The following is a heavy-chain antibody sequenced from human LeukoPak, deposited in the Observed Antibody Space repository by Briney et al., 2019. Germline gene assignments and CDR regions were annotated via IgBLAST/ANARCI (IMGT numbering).Heavy chain of an antibody. CDR2: ASNTGDT. D-gene: IGHD6-19*01. Sequence: SETLSLTCTVSGASMSSDHYYWAWIRQPPGEGLEWVGTASNTGDTYYNPALASRLTLSVATSTKQFSLKLSSATAADTAIYFCATQQSPGWPPRGDDYWGQGILVTVSS. J-gene: IGHJ4*02. CDR3: ATQQSPGWPPRGDDY. CDR1: GASMSSDHYY. V-gene: IGHV4-39*01.